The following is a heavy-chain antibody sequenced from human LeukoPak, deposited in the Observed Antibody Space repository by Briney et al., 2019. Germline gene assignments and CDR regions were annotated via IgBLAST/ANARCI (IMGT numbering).Heavy chain of an antibody. CDR2: INPNSGGT. CDR1: GYTFTSYG. V-gene: IGHV1-2*02. J-gene: IGHJ3*02. D-gene: IGHD1-26*01. Sequence: ASVKVSCKASGYTFTSYGISWVRQAPGQGLEWMGWINPNSGGTNYARKFQGRVTMTRDTSISTAYMELSRLRSDDTAVYYCARDVVGATIDAFDIWGQGTMVTVSS. CDR3: ARDVVGATIDAFDI.